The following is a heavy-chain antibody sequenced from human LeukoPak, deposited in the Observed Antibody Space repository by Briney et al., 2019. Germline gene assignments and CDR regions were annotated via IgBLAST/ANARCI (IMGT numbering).Heavy chain of an antibody. D-gene: IGHD3-22*01. Sequence: PSETLSLTCTVSGGSISSGGYYWSWIRQHPGKGLEWIGYIYYSGSTYYNPSLKSRVTISVDTSKNQFSLKLSSVTAADTAVYYCARDPLPDAHYYDSTWGQGTPVTVSS. CDR3: ARDPLPDAHYYDST. CDR2: IYYSGST. CDR1: GGSISSGGYY. V-gene: IGHV4-31*03. J-gene: IGHJ5*02.